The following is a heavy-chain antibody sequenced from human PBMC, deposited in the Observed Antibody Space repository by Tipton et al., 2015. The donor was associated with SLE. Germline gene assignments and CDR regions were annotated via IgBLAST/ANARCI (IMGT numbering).Heavy chain of an antibody. J-gene: IGHJ4*02. V-gene: IGHV4-61*05. Sequence: TLSLTCTVSGGSISSSSYYWGWIRQPPGKGLEWIGYIYYSGSTNYNPSLKSRVTISVDTSKNQFSLKLSSVTAADTAVYYCARATVAGMGYWGQGTLVTVSS. CDR3: ARATVAGMGY. CDR1: GGSISSSSYY. CDR2: IYYSGST. D-gene: IGHD6-19*01.